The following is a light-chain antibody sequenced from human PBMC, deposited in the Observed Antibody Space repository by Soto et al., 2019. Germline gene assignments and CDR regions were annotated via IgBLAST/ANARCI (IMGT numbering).Light chain of an antibody. J-gene: IGLJ1*01. CDR3: SSYSSSSTLGV. Sequence: QSALTQPASVSGSPGQSITISCTGTSSDVGGYNYVSWFQQHPGKAPKLMIYDVSNRPSGVSNRFSASKSGNTASLTISGLQAEDEVDYYCSSYSSSSTLGVFGTGTKVTVL. V-gene: IGLV2-14*01. CDR2: DVS. CDR1: SSDVGGYNY.